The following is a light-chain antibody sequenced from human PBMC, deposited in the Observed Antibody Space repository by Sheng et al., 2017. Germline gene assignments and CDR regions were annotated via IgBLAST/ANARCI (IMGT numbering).Light chain of an antibody. CDR2: GAS. Sequence: DIQMTQSPSSLSASIGDRVTITCRASQSIRRNLNWYLQKPGKAPQLLIYGASNLESGVPSRFSGSGSGTDYTLTISSLQPDDFATYHCQQYYSISPTFGQGTKLEIK. J-gene: IGKJ2*01. V-gene: IGKV1-NL1*01. CDR3: QQYYSISPT. CDR1: QSIRRN.